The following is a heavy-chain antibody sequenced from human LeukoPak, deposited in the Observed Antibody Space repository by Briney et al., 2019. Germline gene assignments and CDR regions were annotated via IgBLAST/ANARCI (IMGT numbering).Heavy chain of an antibody. CDR1: GGSISGSSYY. CDR2: IYYSGNA. V-gene: IGHV4-39*01. Sequence: SETLSLTCTVSGGSISGSSYYWGWIRQPPGKGLEWIGSIYYSGNALYNPSLKSRVTILVDTSKNQFSLEVDSVTAADTAMYYCASQLDTTGDYAGFFDSWGQGALVTVSS. D-gene: IGHD3-9*01. CDR3: ASQLDTTGDYAGFFDS. J-gene: IGHJ4*02.